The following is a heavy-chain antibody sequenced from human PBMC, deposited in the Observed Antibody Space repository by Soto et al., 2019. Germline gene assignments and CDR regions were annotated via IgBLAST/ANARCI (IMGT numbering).Heavy chain of an antibody. CDR1: GGTFSSYA. CDR3: ARALAYYYDSSGGWFDP. V-gene: IGHV1-69*12. D-gene: IGHD3-22*01. J-gene: IGHJ5*02. Sequence: QVQLVQSGAEVKKPGSSVKVSCKASGGTFSSYAISWVRQAPGQGLEWMGGIIPIFGTANYAQKFQGRVTITADESTSTAYMELSSLRSEETAVYYCARALAYYYDSSGGWFDPWGQGTLVSVSS. CDR2: IIPIFGTA.